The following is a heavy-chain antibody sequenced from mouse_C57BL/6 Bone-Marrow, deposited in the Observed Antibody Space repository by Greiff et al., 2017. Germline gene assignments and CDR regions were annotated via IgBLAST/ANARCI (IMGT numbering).Heavy chain of an antibody. D-gene: IGHD2-13*01. J-gene: IGHJ1*03. CDR1: GFNIKDDY. Sequence: VQLQQSGAELVRPGASVKLSCTASGFNIKDDYMHWVKQRPEQGLEWSAWIDPENGDTEYASKFQGKATITADTTSNTAYLQLSSLTSEDTAVYYCTTSGDYWYFDVWGTGTTVTVSS. V-gene: IGHV14-4*01. CDR2: IDPENGDT. CDR3: TTSGDYWYFDV.